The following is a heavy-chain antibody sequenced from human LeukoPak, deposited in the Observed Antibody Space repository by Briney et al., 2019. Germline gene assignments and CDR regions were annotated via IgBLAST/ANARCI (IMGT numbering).Heavy chain of an antibody. V-gene: IGHV3-7*01. D-gene: IGHD2-8*02. CDR1: GFTFSSYW. CDR2: IKQDGSEK. Sequence: PGGSLRLSCAASGFTFSSYWMSWVRQAPGKGLEWVANIKQDGSEKYYVDSVKGRFTISRDNAKNSLYLQMNSLRAEDTAVYYCAGDVGLMVYALPYFDYWGQGTLVTVSS. CDR3: AGDVGLMVYALPYFDY. J-gene: IGHJ4*02.